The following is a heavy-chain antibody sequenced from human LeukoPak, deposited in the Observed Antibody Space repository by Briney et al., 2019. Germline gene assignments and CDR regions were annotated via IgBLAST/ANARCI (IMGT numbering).Heavy chain of an antibody. CDR1: GYTFTTSY. D-gene: IGHD3-22*01. V-gene: IGHV1-46*01. CDR2: FNPSGGST. J-gene: IGHJ4*02. Sequence: EASVKVSCKTSGYTFTTSYIHWVRQAPGQGLEWMGRFNPSGGSTRYAQKFQGRVTMTRDTSTSTVYMELSSLRSEDTAVYYCARHRLGDSSGYYFDYWGQGTLVTVSS. CDR3: ARHRLGDSSGYYFDY.